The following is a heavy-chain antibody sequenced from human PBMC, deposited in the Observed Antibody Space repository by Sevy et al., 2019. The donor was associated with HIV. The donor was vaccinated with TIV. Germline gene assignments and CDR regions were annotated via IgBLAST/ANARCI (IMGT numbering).Heavy chain of an antibody. D-gene: IGHD2-2*01. CDR3: ARDCSSTSCLWGLDV. CDR1: GFTFSSYW. V-gene: IGHV3-7*03. J-gene: IGHJ6*02. CDR2: IKRDGSEK. Sequence: GGSLRLSCAASGFTFSSYWMSWVRQAPGKGLEWVANIKRDGSEKYYVDSVKGRFTISRDNAKNSLYLQMNSLRAEDTAVYYCARDCSSTSCLWGLDVWGQGTTVTSP.